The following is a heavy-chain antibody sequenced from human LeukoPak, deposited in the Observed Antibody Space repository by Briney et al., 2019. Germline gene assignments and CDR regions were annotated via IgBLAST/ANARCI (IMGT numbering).Heavy chain of an antibody. CDR2: IYHSGST. CDR1: GGSISSSSYY. D-gene: IGHD3-10*01. CDR3: ARGYGSGSFPGY. J-gene: IGHJ4*02. V-gene: IGHV4-39*07. Sequence: PSETLSLTCTVSGGSISSSSYYRGWIRQPPGKGLEWIGSIYHSGSTYYNPSLKSRVTISVDTSKNQFSLKLSSVTAADTAVYYCARGYGSGSFPGYWGQGTLVTVSS.